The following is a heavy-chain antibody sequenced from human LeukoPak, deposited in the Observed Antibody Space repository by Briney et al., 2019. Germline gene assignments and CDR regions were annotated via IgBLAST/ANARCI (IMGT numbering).Heavy chain of an antibody. CDR2: IYHSGST. D-gene: IGHD4-17*01. Sequence: PSETLSLTCAVSGGSISSSNWWSWVRQPPGKGLEWIGEIYHSGSTNYNPSLKSRVTISVDKSKNQFPLKLTSVTAADTAVYYCARDSHDYGVLNWFDPWGQGTLVTVSS. V-gene: IGHV4-4*02. J-gene: IGHJ5*02. CDR3: ARDSHDYGVLNWFDP. CDR1: GGSISSSNW.